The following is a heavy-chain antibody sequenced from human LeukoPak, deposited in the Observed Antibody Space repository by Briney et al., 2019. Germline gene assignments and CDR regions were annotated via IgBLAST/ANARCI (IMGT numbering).Heavy chain of an antibody. J-gene: IGHJ4*02. CDR2: ISPNGTDI. CDR1: GFIFSDYY. Sequence: SGGSLRLSCAASGFIFSDYYMSWIRQSPGEGLEWISYISPNGTDIYSIDSVRGRFIISRDNAKNSLYLQMNSLRAEDTAVYYCASGSSSVGYWGQGTLVTVSS. V-gene: IGHV3-11*01. CDR3: ASGSSSVGY. D-gene: IGHD6-6*01.